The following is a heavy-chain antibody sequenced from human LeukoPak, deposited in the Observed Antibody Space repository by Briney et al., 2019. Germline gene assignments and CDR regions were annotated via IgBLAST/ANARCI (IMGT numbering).Heavy chain of an antibody. J-gene: IGHJ4*02. D-gene: IGHD3-10*01. CDR3: ARGSLVHYYGSGSYRIRAGFDY. CDR1: GFTFSSYE. V-gene: IGHV3-48*03. CDR2: ISSSGCNI. Sequence: LSGGSLRLSCAASGFTFSSYEMNWVRQAPGKGLEWVSYISSSGCNIYYADSVKGRFTISRDNAKNSLYLQVNSLRAEDTAVYYCARGSLVHYYGSGSYRIRAGFDYWGQGTLVTVSS.